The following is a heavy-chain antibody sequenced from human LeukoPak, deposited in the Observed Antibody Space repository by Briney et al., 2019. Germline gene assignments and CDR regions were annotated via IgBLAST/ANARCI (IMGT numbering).Heavy chain of an antibody. Sequence: SETLSLTATVSGGTISSNYWTWLRQPQGQGLEWIGYIQHRGSTYYIPSLTGRVTISVDTSKNQFSLKLSSVTAADTAVFYCARGTQYSSRWYYFDYWGKGILVTVSS. CDR2: IQHRGST. CDR3: ARGTQYSSRWYYFDY. V-gene: IGHV4-59*01. J-gene: IGHJ4*02. D-gene: IGHD6-13*01. CDR1: GGTISSNY.